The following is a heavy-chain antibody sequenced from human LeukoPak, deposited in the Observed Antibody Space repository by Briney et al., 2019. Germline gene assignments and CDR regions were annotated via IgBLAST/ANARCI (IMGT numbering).Heavy chain of an antibody. J-gene: IGHJ4*02. CDR3: AKVDSSGWYWGFDY. CDR1: GFTFDDYA. Sequence: GGSLRLSCAASGFTFDDYAMHWVRQAPGKGLEWVSGISWNSGSIGYADSVKGLFTISRDNDKNSLYLQMNSLRAEDTALYYCAKVDSSGWYWGFDYWGQGTLVTVSS. CDR2: ISWNSGSI. D-gene: IGHD6-19*01. V-gene: IGHV3-9*01.